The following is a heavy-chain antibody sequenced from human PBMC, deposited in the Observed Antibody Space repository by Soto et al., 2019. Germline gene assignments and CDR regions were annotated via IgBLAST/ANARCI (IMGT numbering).Heavy chain of an antibody. CDR3: ARGYTFPFDP. J-gene: IGHJ5*02. Sequence: GASVKVSCKASGGTFSSYTISWVRQAPGQRLEWTGWINAGNGNTKYSQKFQGRVTITRDTSASTAYMELSSLRSEDTAVYYCARGYTFPFDPWGQGTLVTVSS. CDR2: INAGNGNT. V-gene: IGHV1-3*01. CDR1: GGTFSSYT. D-gene: IGHD1-26*01.